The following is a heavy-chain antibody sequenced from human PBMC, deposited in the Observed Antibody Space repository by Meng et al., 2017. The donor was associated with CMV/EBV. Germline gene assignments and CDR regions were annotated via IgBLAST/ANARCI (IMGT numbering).Heavy chain of an antibody. CDR3: ARPSITGTTGFYFDY. Sequence: SVKVSCKASGGTFSSYAISWVRQAPGQGLEWMGGIIPILGIANYAQKFQGRVTITADKSTSTAYVELSSLRSEDTAVYYCARPSITGTTGFYFDYWGQGTLVTVSS. CDR2: IIPILGIA. J-gene: IGHJ4*02. D-gene: IGHD1-20*01. V-gene: IGHV1-69*10. CDR1: GGTFSSYA.